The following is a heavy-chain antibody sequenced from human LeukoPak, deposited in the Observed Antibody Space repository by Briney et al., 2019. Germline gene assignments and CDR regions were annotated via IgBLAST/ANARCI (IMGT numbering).Heavy chain of an antibody. CDR1: GFTFSSYS. D-gene: IGHD1-26*01. V-gene: IGHV3-23*01. CDR2: ISRTGDST. J-gene: IGHJ4*02. Sequence: GGSLRLSCAASGFTFSSYSMSWVRQAPGKGLEWVSAISRTGDSTYYADSVRGRFTISRGNSENTLYLQMNGLRAEDTALYYCAKDLFSGSWTPFDYWGQGTLVTVSS. CDR3: AKDLFSGSWTPFDY.